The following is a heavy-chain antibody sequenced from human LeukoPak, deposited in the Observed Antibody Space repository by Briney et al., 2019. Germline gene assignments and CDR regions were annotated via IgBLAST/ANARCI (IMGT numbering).Heavy chain of an antibody. CDR2: VHPSDGST. V-gene: IGHV1-46*01. J-gene: IGHJ4*02. Sequence: ASVKVSCKASGYTFTSYYMHWVRQAPGQGFEWMGIVHPSDGSTSYAQKFQGRVTMTRDTSTSTVYMELNSLRSEDTAVYYCARCCDGSPVWGQGALVTVSS. CDR3: ARCCDGSPV. CDR1: GYTFTSYY. D-gene: IGHD3-10*01.